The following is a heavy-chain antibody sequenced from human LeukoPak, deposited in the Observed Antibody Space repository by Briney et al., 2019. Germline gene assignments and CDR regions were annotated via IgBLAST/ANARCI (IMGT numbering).Heavy chain of an antibody. CDR2: ISAYNGNT. Sequence: ASVKVSCKASGYTFTSYGISWVRQAPGQGLEWMGWISAYNGNTNYAQKLRGRVTMTTDTSTSTAYMELRSLRSDDTAVYYCARDKDQYCSSTSCLYFDYWGQGTLVTVSS. CDR1: GYTFTSYG. V-gene: IGHV1-18*01. CDR3: ARDKDQYCSSTSCLYFDY. J-gene: IGHJ4*02. D-gene: IGHD2-2*01.